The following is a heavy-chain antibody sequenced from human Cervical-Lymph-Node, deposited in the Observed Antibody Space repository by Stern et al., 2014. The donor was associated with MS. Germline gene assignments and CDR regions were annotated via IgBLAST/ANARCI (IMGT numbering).Heavy chain of an antibody. D-gene: IGHD6-13*01. CDR3: ARGPSTSWYSALNWFDP. V-gene: IGHV1-69*13. Sequence: DQLGESGAEVKMPGSSVKVSCKASGGTFIRHSFSWVRQAPGHGLEWMGGIIPAFGTTKYAEKFQGRVNITADESTSMAYMELTSLRPEDTAVYYCARGPSTSWYSALNWFDPWGQGTLVTVSS. J-gene: IGHJ5*02. CDR2: IIPAFGTT. CDR1: GGTFIRHS.